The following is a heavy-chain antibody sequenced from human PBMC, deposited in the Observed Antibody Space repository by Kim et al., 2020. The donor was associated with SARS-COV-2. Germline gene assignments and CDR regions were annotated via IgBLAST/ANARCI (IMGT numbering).Heavy chain of an antibody. D-gene: IGHD6-6*01. V-gene: IGHV4-59*13. J-gene: IGHJ5*02. CDR2: IFYSGST. CDR3: ARDMYMDSSRFFDP. CDR1: GGSISTYY. Sequence: SETLSLTCTVSGGSISTYYWSWIRQPPGKGLQWIGYIFYSGSTNYNPSLKSRVTISVDTSRNQFSLKLSSVTAADTAMYYCARDMYMDSSRFFDPWGQGTLVTVSS.